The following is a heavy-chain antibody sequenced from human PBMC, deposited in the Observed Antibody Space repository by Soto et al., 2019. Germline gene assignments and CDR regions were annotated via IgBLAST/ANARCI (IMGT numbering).Heavy chain of an antibody. D-gene: IGHD3-16*01. J-gene: IGHJ6*02. CDR2: ISYDGSNK. CDR3: ARGLGRGGGSPYGMDV. CDR1: GFTFSSYA. V-gene: IGHV3-30-3*01. Sequence: QVQLVESGGGVVQPGRSLRLSCAASGFTFSSYAMHWVRQAPGKGLEWVAVISYDGSNKYYADSVKGRFTISRDNSKNTLYLQMNSLRAEDTAVYYCARGLGRGGGSPYGMDVWGQGTTVTVSS.